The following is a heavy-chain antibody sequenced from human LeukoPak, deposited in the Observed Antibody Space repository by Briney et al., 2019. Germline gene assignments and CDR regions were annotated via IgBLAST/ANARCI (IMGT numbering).Heavy chain of an antibody. CDR3: AKLGYCTNGVCYNFDY. D-gene: IGHD2-8*01. CDR2: ITGSGGST. J-gene: IGHJ4*02. Sequence: PGGSLRLSCAASGFTFSTYAMSWVRQAPGKGLEWVSAITGSGGSTYYADSVKGRFTISRDNSKNTLYLQMNSLRAEDTAVYYCAKLGYCTNGVCYNFDYWGQGTLVTVSS. V-gene: IGHV3-23*01. CDR1: GFTFSTYA.